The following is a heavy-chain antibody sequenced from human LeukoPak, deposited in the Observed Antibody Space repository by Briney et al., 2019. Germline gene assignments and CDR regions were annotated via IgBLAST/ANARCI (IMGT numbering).Heavy chain of an antibody. CDR3: ARDRSYYDILTGYLTLAIFDY. V-gene: IGHV1-2*02. CDR2: INPNSGGT. Sequence: ASVKVSCKASGFTFTDYYMHWVRQAPGQGPEWMGWINPNSGGTTYEQKFQGRVTMTRDTSISTAYMELSRLRSDDTAVYYCARDRSYYDILTGYLTLAIFDYWGQGTLVTVSS. CDR1: GFTFTDYY. J-gene: IGHJ4*02. D-gene: IGHD3-9*01.